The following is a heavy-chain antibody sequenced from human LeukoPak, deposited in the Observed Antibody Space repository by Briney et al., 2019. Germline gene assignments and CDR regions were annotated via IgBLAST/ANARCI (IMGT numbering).Heavy chain of an antibody. D-gene: IGHD4-23*01. V-gene: IGHV4-39*01. CDR2: IYYSGST. CDR1: GGSISSSSYY. Sequence: SETLSLTCTVSGGSISSSSYYWGWIRQPPGKGLERIGNIYYSGSTYYNPSLKSRVTISVDTSKNQFSLKLSSVTAADTAVYYCARHDYYGGNIPDYWGQGTLVTVSS. J-gene: IGHJ4*02. CDR3: ARHDYYGGNIPDY.